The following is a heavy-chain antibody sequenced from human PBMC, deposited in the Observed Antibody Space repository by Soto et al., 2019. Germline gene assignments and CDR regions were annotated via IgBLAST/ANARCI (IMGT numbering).Heavy chain of an antibody. Sequence: SETLGFTCTVFGASVSIGTYYWSWIRQAPGKGLDWIGNIYYTGSTNYNPSLNNRVTVSVDTSKNHFPLQLTSVTAADTAVYYCARGAGFSYASTWFDIWGQGTMVTVSS. CDR3: ARGAGFSYASTWFDI. D-gene: IGHD5-18*01. J-gene: IGHJ5*02. CDR1: GASVSIGTYY. V-gene: IGHV4-61*03. CDR2: IYYTGST.